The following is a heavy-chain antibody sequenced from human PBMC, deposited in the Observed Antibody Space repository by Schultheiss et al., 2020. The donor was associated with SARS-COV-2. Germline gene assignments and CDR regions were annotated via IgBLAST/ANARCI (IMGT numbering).Heavy chain of an antibody. V-gene: IGHV3-23*01. D-gene: IGHD3-10*01. CDR3: ARGRTGGYGMDV. Sequence: GGSLRLSCSASGFTFNNYAMGWVRQAPGRGLEWVSSISGSGSYTYYADSVKGRFTISRDNSKNTLYLQMNSLRAEDTAVYYCARGRTGGYGMDVWGQGTTVTVSS. CDR2: ISGSGSYT. CDR1: GFTFNNYA. J-gene: IGHJ6*02.